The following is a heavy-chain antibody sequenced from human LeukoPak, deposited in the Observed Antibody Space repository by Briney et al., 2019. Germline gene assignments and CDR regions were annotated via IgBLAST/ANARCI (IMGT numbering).Heavy chain of an antibody. Sequence: GRSLRLSCAASGFTFSSYSMNWVRQAPGKGLEWVSYISSSSSTIYYADSVKGRFTISRDNAKNSLYLQMNSLRAEDTAVYYCAREVVLQQQLVHPGHFDYWGQGTLVTVSS. CDR1: GFTFSSYS. CDR3: AREVVLQQQLVHPGHFDY. V-gene: IGHV3-48*04. CDR2: ISSSSSTI. J-gene: IGHJ4*02. D-gene: IGHD6-13*01.